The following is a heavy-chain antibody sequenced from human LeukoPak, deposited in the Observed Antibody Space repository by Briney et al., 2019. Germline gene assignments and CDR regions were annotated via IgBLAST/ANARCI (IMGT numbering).Heavy chain of an antibody. CDR2: INYSGTT. J-gene: IGHJ6*03. D-gene: IGHD6-13*01. CDR3: ARGLGAAAGTSGYYYYYYMDV. V-gene: IGHV4-39*07. CDR1: GGSTSNHNYY. Sequence: SETLSLTCTVSGGSTSNHNYYWGWIRQPPGKGLEWIATINYSGTTYYNPSLKSRVTISVDTSRNQFSLKPTSLTAADTALYYCARGLGAAAGTSGYYYYYYMDVWGKGTTVTVSS.